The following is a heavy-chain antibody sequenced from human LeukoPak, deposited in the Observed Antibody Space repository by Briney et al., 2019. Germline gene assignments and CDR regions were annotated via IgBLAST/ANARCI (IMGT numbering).Heavy chain of an antibody. CDR3: ARGPYDSSGYPTAFDY. CDR1: GGTLSSYA. Sequence: ASVTVSCKASGGTLSSYAISWVRQAPGQGLEWMGRIIPIFGTANYAQKFQGRVTITTDESTSTAYMELSSLRSEDTAVYYCARGPYDSSGYPTAFDYWGQGTLVTLSS. J-gene: IGHJ4*02. V-gene: IGHV1-69*05. D-gene: IGHD3-22*01. CDR2: IIPIFGTA.